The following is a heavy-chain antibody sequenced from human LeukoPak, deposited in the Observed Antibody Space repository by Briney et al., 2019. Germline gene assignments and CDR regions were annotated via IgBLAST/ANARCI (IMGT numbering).Heavy chain of an antibody. J-gene: IGHJ4*02. CDR2: ISSSGSNI. D-gene: IGHD3-22*01. V-gene: IGHV3-48*03. Sequence: GGSLRLSCAAAGFTCSSYEVNWVRQAPGKGLEWVSYISSSGSNIDYADSVKGRFTISRDNGKNSMYLKMNRLRAEDTAVYYCARGPQGGYDSSGYSPPPRYFDYWGQGTLVTVSS. CDR3: ARGPQGGYDSSGYSPPPRYFDY. CDR1: GFTCSSYE.